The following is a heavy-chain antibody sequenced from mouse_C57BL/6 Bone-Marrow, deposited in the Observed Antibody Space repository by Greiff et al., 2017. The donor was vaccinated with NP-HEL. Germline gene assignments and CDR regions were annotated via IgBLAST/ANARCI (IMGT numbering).Heavy chain of an antibody. Sequence: QVQLQQSGAELVKPGASVKLSCKASGYTFTSYWMHWVKQRPGQGLEWIGMIHPNSGSTNYNEKFKSKAKLTVDKSSSTAYMQLSSLTSEDSAVYYCASHYYGSSYEGYAMDYWGQGTSVTVSS. V-gene: IGHV1-64*01. D-gene: IGHD1-1*01. J-gene: IGHJ4*01. CDR2: IHPNSGST. CDR3: ASHYYGSSYEGYAMDY. CDR1: GYTFTSYW.